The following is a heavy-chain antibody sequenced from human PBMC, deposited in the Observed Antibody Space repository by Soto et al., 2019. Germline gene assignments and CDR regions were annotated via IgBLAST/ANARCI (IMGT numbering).Heavy chain of an antibody. V-gene: IGHV4-39*01. CDR2: IYYSGST. CDR1: GGSISSSSYY. Sequence: SETLSLTCTVSGGSISSSSYYWGWIRQPPGKGLEWIGSIYYSGSTYYNPSLKSRVTISVDTSKNQFSLKLSSVTAADTAVYYCARGQDLGYCSSTSCYGHWFDPWGQGTLVTVSS. CDR3: ARGQDLGYCSSTSCYGHWFDP. D-gene: IGHD2-2*01. J-gene: IGHJ5*02.